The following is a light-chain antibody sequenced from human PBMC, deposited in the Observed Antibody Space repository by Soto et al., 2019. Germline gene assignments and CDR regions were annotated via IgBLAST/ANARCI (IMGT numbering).Light chain of an antibody. J-gene: IGLJ1*01. CDR2: DVT. V-gene: IGLV2-18*02. Sequence: QSVLTQPPSLSGSPGQSVAISCSGSSSDVGSNNRVSWYQQSPGTAPKLLIYDVTNRPSGVPDRFSGSKSGNTASLTISGLQAEDEADYYCSSFTTSNTYVFGTGTKVPVL. CDR1: SSDVGSNNR. CDR3: SSFTTSNTYV.